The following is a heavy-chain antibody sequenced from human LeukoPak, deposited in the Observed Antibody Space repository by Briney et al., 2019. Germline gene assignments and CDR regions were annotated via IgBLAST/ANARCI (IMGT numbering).Heavy chain of an antibody. D-gene: IGHD3-10*01. CDR1: GGSISSGGYS. J-gene: IGHJ4*02. CDR3: ARNYGSGSYYFDY. V-gene: IGHV4-30-2*01. Sequence: SETLSLTCAVSGGSISSGGYSWSWTRQPPGRGLAWTGYIYHSGSTYYTPSLKSRVTISVDRSKNQFSLKLSSVTAADTAVYYCARNYGSGSYYFDYWGQGTLVTVSS. CDR2: IYHSGST.